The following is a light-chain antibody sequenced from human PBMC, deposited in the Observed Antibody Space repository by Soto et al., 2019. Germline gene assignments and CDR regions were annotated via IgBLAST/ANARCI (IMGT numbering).Light chain of an antibody. Sequence: QSALTQPPSASGSPGQSATISCTGTSSDVGGYNFVSWYQQHPGKVPKLIIYEVTKRPSGVPDRFSGSKSGNTASLTVSGLQTDDEADYYCSSFAGSNTLVFGGGTKLTVL. CDR1: SSDVGGYNF. CDR3: SSFAGSNTLV. CDR2: EVT. V-gene: IGLV2-8*01. J-gene: IGLJ3*02.